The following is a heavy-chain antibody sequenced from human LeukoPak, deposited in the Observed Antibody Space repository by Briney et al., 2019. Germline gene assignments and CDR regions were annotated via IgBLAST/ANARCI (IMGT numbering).Heavy chain of an antibody. CDR2: IYYSGYS. CDR1: GGSISSYY. V-gene: IGHV4-59*08. Sequence: SETLSLTCNVSGGSISSYYWSWIRQPPGEGLEWIGYIYYSGYSNYNPSLESRVTISVDTSKNQFSLKLSSVTAADTAVYYFARQYGAHSNFDYWGQGTLVTVSS. D-gene: IGHD4-23*01. J-gene: IGHJ4*02. CDR3: ARQYGAHSNFDY.